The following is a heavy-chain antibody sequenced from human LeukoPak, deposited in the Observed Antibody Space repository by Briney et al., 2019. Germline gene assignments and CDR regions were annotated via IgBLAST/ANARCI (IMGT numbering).Heavy chain of an antibody. Sequence: HTGGSLRLSCAASGFTFSSYVMNWVRQAPGKGLGWVSGINKSGDRSNYADSVTGRFTNSRDNSKNTLYLQMTGLRAEDTAVYYCARALFAGALYGMDVWGQGTTVTVSS. CDR1: GFTFSSYV. V-gene: IGHV3-23*01. J-gene: IGHJ6*02. CDR3: ARALFAGALYGMDV. CDR2: INKSGDRS. D-gene: IGHD3-10*01.